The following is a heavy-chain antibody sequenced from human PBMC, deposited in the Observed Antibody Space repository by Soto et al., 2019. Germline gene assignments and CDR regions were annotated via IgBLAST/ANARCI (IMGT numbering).Heavy chain of an antibody. Sequence: SETLSLTCTVSGGSINSYYWSWIRQPPGKGLEWIGYIYYSGNTNYNPSLKSRVTISLDRSKNQFSLNLSSVTAADTAIYYCARGLLHCSGGGCYSKGMDVWGQGTTVTVSS. CDR2: IYYSGNT. CDR1: GGSINSYY. D-gene: IGHD2-15*01. V-gene: IGHV4-59*01. J-gene: IGHJ6*02. CDR3: ARGLLHCSGGGCYSKGMDV.